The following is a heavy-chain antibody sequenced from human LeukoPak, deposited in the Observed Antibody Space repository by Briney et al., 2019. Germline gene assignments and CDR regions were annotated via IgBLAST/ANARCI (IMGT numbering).Heavy chain of an antibody. CDR2: IYYSGST. Sequence: SETLSLTCTVSGGSISSSSYYWGWIRQPPGKGLEWIGSIYYSGSTYYNPSLKSRVTISVDTSKNQFSLKLSSVTAADTAVYYCARAPAGTLEWFDPWGQGTLVTVSS. CDR1: GGSISSSSYY. V-gene: IGHV4-39*07. D-gene: IGHD6-13*01. J-gene: IGHJ5*02. CDR3: ARAPAGTLEWFDP.